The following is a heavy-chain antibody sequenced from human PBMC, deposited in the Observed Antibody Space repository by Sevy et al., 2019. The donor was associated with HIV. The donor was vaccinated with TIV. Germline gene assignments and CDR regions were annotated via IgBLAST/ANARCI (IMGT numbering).Heavy chain of an antibody. CDR1: GGTFSSYA. CDR3: ARLAGVTGTRPRRGMDV. V-gene: IGHV1-69*13. J-gene: IGHJ6*02. CDR2: IIPIFGTA. Sequence: ASVKVSCKASGGTFSSYAISWVRQAPGQGLEWMGGIIPIFGTANYAQKFQGRVTITADESTSTAYMELSSLESEDTAVYYCARLAGVTGTRPRRGMDVWGQGTTVTVSS. D-gene: IGHD1-7*01.